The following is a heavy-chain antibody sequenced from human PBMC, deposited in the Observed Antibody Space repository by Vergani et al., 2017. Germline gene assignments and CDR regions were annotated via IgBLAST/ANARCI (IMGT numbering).Heavy chain of an antibody. Sequence: QVQLQESGPGLVKPSETLSLTCTVPGGSISSYYWSWIRQPPGKGLEWIGYIYYSGSTNYNPSLKSRVTISVDTSKNQFSLKLSSVTAADTTVYYCAGEVWGNDNYDYYMDVWGKGTTVTVSS. D-gene: IGHD3-16*01. CDR3: AGEVWGNDNYDYYMDV. V-gene: IGHV4-59*01. CDR2: IYYSGST. CDR1: GGSISSYY. J-gene: IGHJ6*03.